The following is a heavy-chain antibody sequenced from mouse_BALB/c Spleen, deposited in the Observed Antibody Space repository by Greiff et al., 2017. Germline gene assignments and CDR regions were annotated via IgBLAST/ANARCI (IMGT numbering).Heavy chain of an antibody. CDR1: GYTFSSYW. CDR3: ARLGRGGAY. Sequence: VKLQQSGAELMKPGASVKISCKATGYTFSSYWIEWVKQRPGHGLEWIGEILPGSGSTNYNEKFKGKATFTADTSSNTAYMQLSSLTSEDSAVYYCARLGRGGAYWGQGTLVTVSA. J-gene: IGHJ3*01. D-gene: IGHD4-1*01. V-gene: IGHV1-9*01. CDR2: ILPGSGST.